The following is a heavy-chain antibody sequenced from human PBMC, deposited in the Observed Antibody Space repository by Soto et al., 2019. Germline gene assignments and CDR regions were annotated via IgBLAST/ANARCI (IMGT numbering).Heavy chain of an antibody. J-gene: IGHJ4*02. V-gene: IGHV4-4*07. D-gene: IGHD1-7*01. CDR1: GGSISSYH. Sequence: PSETLSLTCSVSGGSISSYHWSFIRQPAGNGLEWIGRMYSTGNTNYNPSLKSRVTVSIDTSRNHFFLRRNSVTAADSAVYYCAREFGDNWNYEAYWGQG. CDR2: MYSTGNT. CDR3: AREFGDNWNYEAY.